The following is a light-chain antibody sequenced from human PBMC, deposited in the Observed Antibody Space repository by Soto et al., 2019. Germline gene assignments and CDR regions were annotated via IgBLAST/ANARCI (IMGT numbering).Light chain of an antibody. Sequence: DMVMTQSPATLSVSPGDRVTLSCRASESMHRNLAWYQQKPGHGPSLLIYYTSTMATGVPYRFTGSGSGTEFTLTISSLQSEDFGVYYCHHYSNWHATFGPGTNVEIK. CDR2: YTS. J-gene: IGKJ3*01. V-gene: IGKV3-15*01. CDR3: HHYSNWHAT. CDR1: ESMHRN.